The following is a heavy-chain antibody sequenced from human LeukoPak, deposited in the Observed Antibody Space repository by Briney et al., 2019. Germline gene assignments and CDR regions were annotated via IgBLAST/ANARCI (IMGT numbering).Heavy chain of an antibody. V-gene: IGHV4-4*07. CDR3: AEVRGYYDSSGYYYGVFDY. CDR1: GGSISSYY. J-gene: IGHJ4*02. D-gene: IGHD3-22*01. CDR2: IYTSGST. Sequence: PSETLSLTCTVSGGSISSYYWSWIRQPAEKGLEWIGRIYTSGSTNYNPSLKSRVTMSVDTSKNQFSLKLSSVTAADTAVYYCAEVRGYYDSSGYYYGVFDYWGQGTLVTVSS.